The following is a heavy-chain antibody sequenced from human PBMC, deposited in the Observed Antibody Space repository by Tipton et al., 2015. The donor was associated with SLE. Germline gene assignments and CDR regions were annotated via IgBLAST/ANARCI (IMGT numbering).Heavy chain of an antibody. J-gene: IGHJ6*03. V-gene: IGHV1-8*01. D-gene: IGHD6-19*01. Sequence: QSGAEVKKPGASVKVPCKASGYTFTSNDIVWVRQAPGQGLEWMGWMIPNSGNTASAQKFQGRVTITTDESTSTAYMELSSLRSEDTAVYYCARDSVSRGWYPYYYYMDVWGKGTTVTVSS. CDR2: MIPNSGNT. CDR1: GYTFTSND. CDR3: ARDSVSRGWYPYYYYMDV.